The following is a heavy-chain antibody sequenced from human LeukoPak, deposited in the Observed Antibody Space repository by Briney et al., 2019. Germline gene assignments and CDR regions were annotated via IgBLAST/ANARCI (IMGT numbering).Heavy chain of an antibody. J-gene: IGHJ4*02. CDR3: ARPGSGSYQFFDY. Sequence: GESLKISCQGSGYTFSNYWIGWVRQMPGKGLEWMGIIYPRDSETRYSPSFQGQVTMSVDKSTNTAYLQWDILEASDTAMYYCARPGSGSYQFFDYWGQGTLVTVSS. CDR1: GYTFSNYW. CDR2: IYPRDSET. V-gene: IGHV5-51*01. D-gene: IGHD3-10*01.